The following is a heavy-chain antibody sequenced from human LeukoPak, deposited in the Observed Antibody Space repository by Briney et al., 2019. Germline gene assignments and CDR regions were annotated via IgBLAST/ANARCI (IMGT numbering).Heavy chain of an antibody. D-gene: IGHD6-13*01. J-gene: IGHJ5*02. CDR1: GFTFSSYG. Sequence: GRSLRLSCAASGFTFSSYGMHWVRQAPGKGLEWVSSISSSSSYIYYADSVKGRFTISRDNAKNSLYLQMNSLRADDTAVYYCARGAPFSSPWGQGTLVTVSS. V-gene: IGHV3-21*01. CDR2: ISSSSSYI. CDR3: ARGAPFSSP.